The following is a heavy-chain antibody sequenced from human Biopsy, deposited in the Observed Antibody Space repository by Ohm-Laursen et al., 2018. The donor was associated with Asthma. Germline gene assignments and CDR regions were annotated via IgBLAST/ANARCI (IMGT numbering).Heavy chain of an antibody. CDR1: GFTFRSYA. D-gene: IGHD3-3*01. CDR2: GGSYYDGGLK. Sequence: SLRLSCAATGFTFRSYAMHWVRQAPGKGLEWVAVGGSYYDGGLKYYADSVNGRFTVSRDDYKNTLYLQMNSLRPDDTAVYYCARDVMEWYLPAFDFWGQGTLVTVSS. V-gene: IGHV3-30-3*01. CDR3: ARDVMEWYLPAFDF. J-gene: IGHJ4*02.